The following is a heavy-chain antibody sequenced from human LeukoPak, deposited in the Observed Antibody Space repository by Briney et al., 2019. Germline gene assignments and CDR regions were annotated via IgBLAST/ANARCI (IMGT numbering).Heavy chain of an antibody. CDR2: INHSGST. D-gene: IGHD3-3*01. CDR1: GGSFSGYY. Sequence: SETLSLTCAVYGGSFSGYYWSWIRQPPGKGLEWIGEINHSGSTNYNPSLKSRVTISVDPSKNQFSLKLSSVTAADTAVYYCARVTSLRFLAPFDYWGQGTLVTVSS. CDR3: ARVTSLRFLAPFDY. V-gene: IGHV4-34*01. J-gene: IGHJ4*02.